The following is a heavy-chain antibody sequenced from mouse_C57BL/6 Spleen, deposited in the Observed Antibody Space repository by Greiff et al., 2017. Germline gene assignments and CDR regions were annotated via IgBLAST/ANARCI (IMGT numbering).Heavy chain of an antibody. Sequence: EVKLQESVAELVRPGASVKLSCTASGFNIKNTYMHWVKQRPEQGLEWIGRIDPANGNTKYAPKFQGKATITADTSSNTAYLQLSSLTSEDTAIYYCARYPSYYGSSDWYFDVWGTGTTVTVSS. V-gene: IGHV14-3*01. CDR3: ARYPSYYGSSDWYFDV. J-gene: IGHJ1*03. CDR1: GFNIKNTY. D-gene: IGHD1-1*01. CDR2: IDPANGNT.